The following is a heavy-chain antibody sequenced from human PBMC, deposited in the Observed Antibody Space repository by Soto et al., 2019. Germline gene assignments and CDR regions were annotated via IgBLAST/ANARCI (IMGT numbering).Heavy chain of an antibody. Sequence: GGSLRLSCAASGFTFSSYGMHWVRQAPGKGLEWVAVIWYDGSNKYYADSVKGRFTISRDNSKNTLYLQMNSLRAEDTAVYYCARLNGYDSYFDYWGQGTLVTVSS. V-gene: IGHV3-33*01. D-gene: IGHD5-12*01. J-gene: IGHJ4*02. CDR1: GFTFSSYG. CDR3: ARLNGYDSYFDY. CDR2: IWYDGSNK.